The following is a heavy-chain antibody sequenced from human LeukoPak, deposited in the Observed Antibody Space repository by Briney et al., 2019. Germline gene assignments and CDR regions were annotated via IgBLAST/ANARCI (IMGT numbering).Heavy chain of an antibody. D-gene: IGHD3-10*01. Sequence: ASVKVSCKVSGYTLTELSMHWVRQATGQGLEWMGWMNPNSGNTGYAQKFQGRVTMTRNTSISTAYMELSSLRSEDTAVYYCARVFMVRGVITSYYYYYGMDVWGQGTTVTVSS. J-gene: IGHJ6*02. CDR2: MNPNSGNT. V-gene: IGHV1-8*01. CDR1: GYTLTELS. CDR3: ARVFMVRGVITSYYYYYGMDV.